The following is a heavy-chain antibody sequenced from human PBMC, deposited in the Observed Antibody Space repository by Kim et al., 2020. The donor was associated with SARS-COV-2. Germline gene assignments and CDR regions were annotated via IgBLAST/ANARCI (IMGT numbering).Heavy chain of an antibody. CDR2: INAGNGNT. D-gene: IGHD3-22*01. CDR1: GYTFTSYA. V-gene: IGHV1-3*01. CDR3: ARDISSWDRSGYYYVSGNSYFDY. Sequence: ASVKVSCKASGYTFTSYAMHWVRQAPGQRLEWMGWINAGNGNTKYSQKFQGRVTITRDTSASTAYMELSSLRSEDTAVYYCARDISSWDRSGYYYVSGNSYFDYWGQGTLVTVSS. J-gene: IGHJ4*02.